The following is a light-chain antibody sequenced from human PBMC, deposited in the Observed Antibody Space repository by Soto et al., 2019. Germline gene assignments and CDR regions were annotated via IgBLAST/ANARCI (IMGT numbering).Light chain of an antibody. CDR2: DAS. CDR1: QSIPMW. J-gene: IGKJ1*01. Sequence: IQMTQSPGCLARSXRGGVTNAXXASQSIPMWLAWYQQKPGKAPKLLIYDASSLEGGVPSRFSGSESGTEFTLTISSLQPDDFATYYCQQYNDYQGTFGQGTKVDTK. CDR3: QQYNDYQGT. V-gene: IGKV1-5*01.